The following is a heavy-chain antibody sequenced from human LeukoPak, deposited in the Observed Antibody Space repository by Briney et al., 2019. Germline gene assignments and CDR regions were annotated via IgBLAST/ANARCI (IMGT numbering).Heavy chain of an antibody. J-gene: IGHJ3*01. Sequence: PGGSLRLSCAASGFTFNTYAMTWVRQSPGKGLEWVSAISAGGGGTYYADSVKGRFTISRDSSKNTLYLQMNSLTAEDTAVYYCAKDRQIFAVWGQGTMVTVSS. CDR2: ISAGGGGT. CDR3: AKDRQIFAV. CDR1: GFTFNTYA. V-gene: IGHV3-23*01.